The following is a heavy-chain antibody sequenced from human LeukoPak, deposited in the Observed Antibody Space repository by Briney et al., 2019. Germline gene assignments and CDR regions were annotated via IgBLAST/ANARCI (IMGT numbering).Heavy chain of an antibody. Sequence: SETLSLTCTVSGGSCRRQYWNWIRQPPGKGPEWIGSIYGGGSTNYNPSLRSRVTISLDASKNQFSLRLNSVTAADTAVYYCARNANGRGDINWFDPWGQGTLVTVSS. J-gene: IGHJ5*02. CDR1: GGSCRRQY. CDR2: IYGGGST. CDR3: ARNANGRGDINWFDP. V-gene: IGHV4-59*11. D-gene: IGHD2-2*01.